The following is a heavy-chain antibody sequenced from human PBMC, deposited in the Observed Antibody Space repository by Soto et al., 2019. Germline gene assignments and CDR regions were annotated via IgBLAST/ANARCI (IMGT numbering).Heavy chain of an antibody. Sequence: QVQLVESGGGVVQPGRSLRLSCAASGFTFSSYGMHWVRQAPGKGLEWVAVISYDGSNKYYADSVKGRFTISRDNSKNTLYLQMNSLRAEDTAVYHCAKDRTWGLCDYWGQGTLVTVSS. CDR3: AKDRTWGLCDY. D-gene: IGHD3-16*01. J-gene: IGHJ4*02. CDR1: GFTFSSYG. CDR2: ISYDGSNK. V-gene: IGHV3-30*18.